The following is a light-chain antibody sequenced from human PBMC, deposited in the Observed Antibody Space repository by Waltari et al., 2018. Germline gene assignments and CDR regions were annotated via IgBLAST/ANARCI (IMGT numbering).Light chain of an antibody. CDR3: AAWDDNLNARV. V-gene: IGLV1-44*01. CDR2: TND. J-gene: IGLJ3*02. CDR1: NSNIRSNT. Sequence: QSVLTQPPSSSGTPGQRVTISCSGSNSNIRSNTVNWYQQFPGTAPKLLIYTNDQRPSGVPDRFSGSKSGTSASLAISGLQADDEAHYYCAAWDDNLNARVFGGGTMLTVL.